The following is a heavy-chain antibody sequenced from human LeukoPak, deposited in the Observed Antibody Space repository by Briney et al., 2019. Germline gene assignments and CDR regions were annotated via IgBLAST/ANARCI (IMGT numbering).Heavy chain of an antibody. Sequence: GGSLRLSCAASGFDLSTYEMNWVRQAPGKGLEWIADITISGHTKNYADSVKGRFTISRDNARTSLYLQLNSLRVEDTGVYYCARGDPHADLWGQGTLVTVSS. V-gene: IGHV3-48*03. CDR1: GFDLSTYE. J-gene: IGHJ5*02. CDR2: ITISGHTK. CDR3: ARGDPHADL.